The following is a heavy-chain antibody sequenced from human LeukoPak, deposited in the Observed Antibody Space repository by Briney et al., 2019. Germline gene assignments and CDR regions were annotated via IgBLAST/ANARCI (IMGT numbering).Heavy chain of an antibody. CDR1: GFIFSRYG. CDR2: ISHDGSKR. V-gene: IGHV3-30*18. CDR3: AKERYILDY. Sequence: PGGSLRLSCEASGFIFSRYGMHWVRQAPGKGLEWVALISHDGSKRYCADSVKGRFTISRDSSKNTLYLQMNSLRPEDTAVYFCAKERYILDYWGQGTLVTVSS. J-gene: IGHJ4*02. D-gene: IGHD1-14*01.